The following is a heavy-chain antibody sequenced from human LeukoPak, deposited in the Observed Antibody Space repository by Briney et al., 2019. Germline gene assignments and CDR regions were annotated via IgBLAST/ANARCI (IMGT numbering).Heavy chain of an antibody. D-gene: IGHD5-18*01. CDR1: GGSISSCY. CDR2: TYTTGSS. Sequence: PSETLSLTCTVSGGSISSCYWSWLRQPAGKGLEWIGRTYTTGSSNYNPSLKSRVTMSVDTSKNQFSLKLSSVTAADTAVYYCARSREQIQLWFSGFDPWGQGTLVTVSS. J-gene: IGHJ5*02. V-gene: IGHV4-4*07. CDR3: ARSREQIQLWFSGFDP.